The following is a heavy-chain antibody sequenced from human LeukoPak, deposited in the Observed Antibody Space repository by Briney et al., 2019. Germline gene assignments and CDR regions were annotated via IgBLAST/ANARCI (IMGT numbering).Heavy chain of an antibody. CDR1: GGSISSSSYY. D-gene: IGHD2-2*01. V-gene: IGHV4-39*07. CDR2: IYYTGSP. Sequence: SETLSLTWTVSGGSISSSSYYWGWIRQPPGRGREWIGSIYYTGSPYYNPSLTRRLTISVDTSKNQFSLKLSSVTAADTAVYYCAGLYCSSTSCYYMDVWGKGTTVTVSS. CDR3: AGLYCSSTSCYYMDV. J-gene: IGHJ6*03.